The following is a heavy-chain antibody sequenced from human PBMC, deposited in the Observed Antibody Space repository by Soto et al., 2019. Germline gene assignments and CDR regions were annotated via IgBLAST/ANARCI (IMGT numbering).Heavy chain of an antibody. CDR2: IWYDGSNK. V-gene: IGHV3-33*01. Sequence: GGSLRLSCAASGFTFSSYGMHWFRQAPGKGLEWVAVIWYDGSNKYYADSVKGRFTISRDNSKNTLYLQMNSLRAEDTAVYYCARDSSHYGDSTPFDIWGQGTMVTVSS. CDR1: GFTFSSYG. D-gene: IGHD4-17*01. J-gene: IGHJ3*02. CDR3: ARDSSHYGDSTPFDI.